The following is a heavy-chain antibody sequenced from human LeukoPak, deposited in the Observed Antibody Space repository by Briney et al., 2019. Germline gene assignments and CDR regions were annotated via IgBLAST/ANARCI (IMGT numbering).Heavy chain of an antibody. J-gene: IGHJ4*02. CDR3: ARDGAVGYDFWSGYPLYY. CDR1: GYTFTSYA. V-gene: IGHV1-3*01. D-gene: IGHD3-3*01. Sequence: ASVKVSCKAFGYTFTSYAMHWVRQAPGQRLEWMGWINAGNGDTKYSQKFQGRVTITRDTSASTAYMELSSLRSEDTAVYYCARDGAVGYDFWSGYPLYYWGQGTLVTVSS. CDR2: INAGNGDT.